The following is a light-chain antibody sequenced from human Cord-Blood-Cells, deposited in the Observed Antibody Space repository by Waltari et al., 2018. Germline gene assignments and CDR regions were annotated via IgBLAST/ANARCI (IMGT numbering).Light chain of an antibody. CDR1: QSISSW. CDR2: DAS. J-gene: IGKJ1*01. Sequence: DIQMTQSPSTLSASVGDRVTITCRASQSISSWLAWYQQKPGKAPNLLIYDASSLESGVPSRFCGSGSGTEFTLTISSLQPDDFATHYCQQYNSYSPTFGQGTKVEIK. CDR3: QQYNSYSPT. V-gene: IGKV1-5*01.